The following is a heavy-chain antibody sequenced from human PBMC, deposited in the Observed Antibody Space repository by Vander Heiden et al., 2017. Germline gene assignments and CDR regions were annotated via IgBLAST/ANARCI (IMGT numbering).Heavy chain of an antibody. CDR3: ARDSVAGPFDY. CDR1: GGSISSYY. J-gene: IGHJ4*02. D-gene: IGHD6-19*01. V-gene: IGHV4-59*13. Sequence: QVQLQESGPGLVKPSATLSLTCTVSGGSISSYYWSWIRQPPGKGLEWIGYIYYSGSTNYNPSLKSRVTISVDTSKNQFSLKLSSVTAADTAVYYCARDSVAGPFDYWGQGTLVTVSS. CDR2: IYYSGST.